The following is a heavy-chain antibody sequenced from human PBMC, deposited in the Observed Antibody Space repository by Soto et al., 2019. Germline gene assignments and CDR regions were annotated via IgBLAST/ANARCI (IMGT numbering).Heavy chain of an antibody. J-gene: IGHJ4*02. V-gene: IGHV3-7*01. CDR2: IKQDGSEK. CDR1: GFTFSSYW. D-gene: IGHD3-9*01. CDR3: ARAVGYFDWLLPRYYFDY. Sequence: GGSLRLSCAASGFTFSSYWMSWVRQAPGKGLEWVANIKQDGSEKYYVDSVKGRFTISRDNAKNSLYLQMNSLRAEDTAVYYCARAVGYFDWLLPRYYFDYWGQGTLVTVSS.